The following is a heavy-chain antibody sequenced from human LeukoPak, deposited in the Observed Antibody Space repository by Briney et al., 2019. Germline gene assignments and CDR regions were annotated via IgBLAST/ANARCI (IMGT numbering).Heavy chain of an antibody. CDR3: ARTGSSGWYSDY. J-gene: IGHJ4*02. CDR1: GGSISGENYY. CDR2: ISHTGGT. V-gene: IGHV4-30-2*01. D-gene: IGHD6-19*01. Sequence: SETLSLTCTVSGGSISGENYYWTWIRQPPGKGLEWIGYISHTGGTYYNSSLLSRVTISVDRSKNQFFLTLGSVTAADTAVYYCARTGSSGWYSDYWGQGTLVTVSS.